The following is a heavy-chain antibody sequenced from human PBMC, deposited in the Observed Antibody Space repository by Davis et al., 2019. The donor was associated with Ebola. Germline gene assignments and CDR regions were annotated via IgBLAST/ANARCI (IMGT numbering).Heavy chain of an antibody. J-gene: IGHJ4*02. Sequence: MPSETLSLTCAVYGGSFSGYYWSWIRQPPGKGLEWIGEINHSGSTNYNPSLKSRVTISVDTSKNQFSLKLSSVTAADTAVYYCASSIYWGQGTLVTVSS. V-gene: IGHV4-34*01. CDR3: ASSIY. D-gene: IGHD3-3*01. CDR1: GGSFSGYY. CDR2: INHSGST.